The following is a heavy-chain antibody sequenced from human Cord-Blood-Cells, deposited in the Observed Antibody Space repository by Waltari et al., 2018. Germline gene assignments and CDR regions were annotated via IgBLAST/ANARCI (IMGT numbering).Heavy chain of an antibody. CDR2: ISAYNGNT. CDR3: ARSTEYYYGSGSFDP. D-gene: IGHD3-10*01. V-gene: IGHV1-18*01. J-gene: IGHJ5*02. Sequence: QVQLVQSRAEVKKPGASVKVSSTASGYTFTSYGIRWLRQPAGQGLEWMGWISAYNGNTNYAQKLQGRVTMTTDTSTSTAYMELRSLRSDDTAVYYCARSTEYYYGSGSFDPWGQGTLVTVSS. CDR1: GYTFTSYG.